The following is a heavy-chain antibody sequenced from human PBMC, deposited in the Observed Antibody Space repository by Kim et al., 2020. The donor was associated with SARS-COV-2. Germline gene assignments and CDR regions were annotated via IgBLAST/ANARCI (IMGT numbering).Heavy chain of an antibody. CDR3: ARGGGNDSRYYGMDV. CDR2: INSDGSST. D-gene: IGHD1-1*01. V-gene: IGHV3-74*01. CDR1: GFTFSSYW. J-gene: IGHJ6*02. Sequence: GGSLRLSCAASGFTFSSYWMHWVRQAPGKGLVWVSRINSDGSSTSYADSVKGRFTISRDNAKNTLYLQMNSLRAEDTAVYYCARGGGNDSRYYGMDVWGQGTTVTVSS.